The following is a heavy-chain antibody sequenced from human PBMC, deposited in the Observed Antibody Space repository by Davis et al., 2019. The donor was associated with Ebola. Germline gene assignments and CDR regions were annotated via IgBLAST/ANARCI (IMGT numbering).Heavy chain of an antibody. J-gene: IGHJ6*04. D-gene: IGHD2-2*01. Sequence: ASVKVSCKASGYTFTSYYMHWVRQAPGQGLEWMGIINPSGGSTSYAQKFQGRVTMTRDTSTSTVYMELSSLRSEDTAVYYCARAQRGYCSSTSCYYYGMDVWGKGTTVTVSS. CDR3: ARAQRGYCSSTSCYYYGMDV. CDR1: GYTFTSYY. CDR2: INPSGGST. V-gene: IGHV1-46*01.